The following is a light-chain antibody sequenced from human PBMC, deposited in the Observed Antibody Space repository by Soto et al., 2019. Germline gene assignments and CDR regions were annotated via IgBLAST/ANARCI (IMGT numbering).Light chain of an antibody. J-gene: IGKJ3*01. V-gene: IGKV3-20*01. CDR3: QHYGSSPRT. CDR1: QSITNNY. CDR2: GAS. Sequence: EIGLAQCRGSVSFSPGERATLSCRASQSITNNYLAWYQQKAGQVPRLLLYGASTRPTGIPDRFSGSGSGTDFTLTITRLEPDDFAVYYCQHYGSSPRTFGPGPKVAIK.